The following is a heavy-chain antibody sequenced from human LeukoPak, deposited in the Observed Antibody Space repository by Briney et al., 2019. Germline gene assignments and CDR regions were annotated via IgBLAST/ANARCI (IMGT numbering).Heavy chain of an antibody. CDR2: IYYSGNA. J-gene: IGHJ6*02. V-gene: IGHV4-39*07. CDR3: ARGPRITMVRGAYYYYGMDV. Sequence: SETLSLTCTVSGGSISGSSYYWGWIRQPPGKGLEYIGNIYYSGNAFHSPSLTSRVTISVDTSNNQFSLRLTSVTAADTAVYYCARGPRITMVRGAYYYYGMDVWGQGTTVTVSS. D-gene: IGHD3-10*01. CDR1: GGSISGSSYY.